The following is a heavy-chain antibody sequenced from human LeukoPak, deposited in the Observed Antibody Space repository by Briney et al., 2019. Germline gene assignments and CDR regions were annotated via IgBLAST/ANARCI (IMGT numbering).Heavy chain of an antibody. Sequence: ASVKVSCKASGYTFTSYYMHWVRQAPGQGLEWMGMINPSGGSTSYAQKFQGRVTMTRDTSTSTVYMELSSLRSEDTAVYYCAREGSGCSSTSCYMGDFDYWGQGTLVTVSS. CDR1: GYTFTSYY. V-gene: IGHV1-46*01. J-gene: IGHJ4*02. CDR2: INPSGGST. D-gene: IGHD2-2*02. CDR3: AREGSGCSSTSCYMGDFDY.